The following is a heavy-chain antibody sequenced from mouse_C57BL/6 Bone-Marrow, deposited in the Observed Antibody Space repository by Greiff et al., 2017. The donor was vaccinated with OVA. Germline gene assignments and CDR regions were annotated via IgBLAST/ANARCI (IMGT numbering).Heavy chain of an antibody. CDR3: ASAYYSNYVAY. CDR1: GFTFSSYA. J-gene: IGHJ3*01. CDR2: ISDGGSYT. V-gene: IGHV5-4*03. Sequence: EVKLMESGGGLVKPGGSLKLSCAASGFTFSSYAMSWVRQTPEKRLEWVATISDGGSYTYYPDNVKGRFTISRDNAKNNLYLQMSQLKSEDTAMYYCASAYYSNYVAYWGQGTLVTVSA. D-gene: IGHD2-5*01.